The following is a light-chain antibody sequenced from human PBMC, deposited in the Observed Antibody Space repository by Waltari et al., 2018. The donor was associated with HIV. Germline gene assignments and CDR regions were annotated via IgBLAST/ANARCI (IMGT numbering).Light chain of an antibody. CDR2: CNI. V-gene: IGLV1-40*01. J-gene: IGLJ2*01. CDR1: SSNIGARFD. Sequence: QSVLTQPPSVSGAPGQTVTISCTGSSSNIGARFDVHWYQQIPGTAPELLVLCNIRPSWVPNRFSGSKSGTSASLAITGLQAEDEADYYCQTYDSSLSGSVVFGGGTKLTVL. CDR3: QTYDSSLSGSVV.